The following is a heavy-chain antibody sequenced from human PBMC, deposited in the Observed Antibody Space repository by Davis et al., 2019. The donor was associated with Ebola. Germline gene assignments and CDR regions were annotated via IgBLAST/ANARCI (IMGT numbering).Heavy chain of an antibody. V-gene: IGHV1-46*01. D-gene: IGHD6-6*01. CDR3: ARGRYPTSSLDY. J-gene: IGHJ4*02. Sequence: AASVKVSCKASGYTFTNYYMHWVRQAPGQGLEWMGMINPNDGRTIYAQKLQGRVTMTTDTSTSTAYMELRSLRSDDTAVYYCARGRYPTSSLDYWGQGTLVTVSS. CDR2: INPNDGRT. CDR1: GYTFTNYY.